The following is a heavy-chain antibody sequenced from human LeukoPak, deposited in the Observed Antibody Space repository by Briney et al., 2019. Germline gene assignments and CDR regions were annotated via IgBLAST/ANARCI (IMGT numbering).Heavy chain of an antibody. J-gene: IGHJ6*03. CDR3: AKEYYFDTRGYYPYYSYYMDV. CDR2: TRCDGNYV. Sequence: PGGSVRLSCEASGLNFSNYGMHWVRQAPGKGLEWVGCTRCDGNYVKYADSVKGRFTISRDNSKKTLYLQLNSLRTEDTAVYFCAKEYYFDTRGYYPYYSYYMDVWNKGATVVVSS. CDR1: GLNFSNYG. D-gene: IGHD3-22*01. V-gene: IGHV3-30*02.